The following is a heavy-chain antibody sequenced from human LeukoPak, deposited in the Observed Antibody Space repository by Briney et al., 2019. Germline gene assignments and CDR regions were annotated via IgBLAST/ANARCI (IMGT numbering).Heavy chain of an antibody. D-gene: IGHD6-13*01. J-gene: IGHJ2*01. CDR3: ARAGAAAVPDWYFDL. CDR2: INPNNGDA. CDR1: GYIFTGYY. Sequence: ASVKVSCKPSGYIFTGYYIHWVRQAPGRGLEWMGWINPNNGDANFAQKFQGRVTFTRDSSISTVYMDLSRLRSDDTAVYYCARAGAAAVPDWYFDLWGRGTLVTVSS. V-gene: IGHV1-2*02.